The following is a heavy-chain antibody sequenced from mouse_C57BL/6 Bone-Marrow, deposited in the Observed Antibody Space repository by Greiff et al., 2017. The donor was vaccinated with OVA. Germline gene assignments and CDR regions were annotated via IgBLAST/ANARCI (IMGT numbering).Heavy chain of an antibody. V-gene: IGHV7-1*01. CDR3: ARETTKRVARGAMDY. CDR1: GFTFSDFY. Sequence: EVKLMESGGGLVQSGRSLRLSCATSGFTFSDFYMEWVRQAPGKGLEWIAASRNKANDYTTEYSASVKGRFIVSRDTSQSILYLQMNGLRAEDTAIYYCARETTKRVARGAMDYWGQGTSVTVSS. D-gene: IGHD1-1*01. J-gene: IGHJ4*01. CDR2: SRNKANDYTT.